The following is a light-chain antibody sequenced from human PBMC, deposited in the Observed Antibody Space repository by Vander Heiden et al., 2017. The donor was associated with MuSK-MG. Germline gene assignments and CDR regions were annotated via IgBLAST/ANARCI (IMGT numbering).Light chain of an antibody. CDR1: SSDVGGYNY. CDR3: SSYTSSSLYV. Sequence: QSALTQPASVSGSPGQSITIPCTGTSSDVGGYNYVSWYQQHPGKAPKLIIYDVSNRPSGVSNRFSGSKSGNTASLTISGLQAGDEADYYCSSYTSSSLYVFGTGTKVTVL. CDR2: DVS. J-gene: IGLJ1*01. V-gene: IGLV2-14*03.